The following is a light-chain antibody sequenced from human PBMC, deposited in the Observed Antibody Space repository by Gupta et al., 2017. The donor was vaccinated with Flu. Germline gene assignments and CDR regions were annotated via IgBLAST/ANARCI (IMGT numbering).Light chain of an antibody. CDR3: QHYYSRPRT. CDR2: WAS. V-gene: IGKV4-1*01. Sequence: SMGERATINGKSSQSVLYTSTNRNYLAWYQQKPGQPPKLLIYWASSRESGVPDRFSGSGSGTDFTLTISSLQAEDVAVYYCQHYYSRPRTFGQGTKVEIK. J-gene: IGKJ1*01. CDR1: QSVLYTSTNRNY.